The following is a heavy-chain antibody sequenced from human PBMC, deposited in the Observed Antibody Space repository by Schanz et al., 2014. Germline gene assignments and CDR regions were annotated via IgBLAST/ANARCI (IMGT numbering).Heavy chain of an antibody. J-gene: IGHJ6*03. CDR2: IGGSGDST. V-gene: IGHV3-23*01. CDR3: ARDHQWLARYYMDV. Sequence: EVHLLESGGGLVQPGGSLRLSCAASGFTFSNHALSWVRQAPGKGLEWVSGIGGSGDSTHYADSVKGRFTISRDNAKKTLYLQMNSLRAEDTAVYYCARDHQWLARYYMDVWGKGTTVTVSS. D-gene: IGHD6-19*01. CDR1: GFTFSNHA.